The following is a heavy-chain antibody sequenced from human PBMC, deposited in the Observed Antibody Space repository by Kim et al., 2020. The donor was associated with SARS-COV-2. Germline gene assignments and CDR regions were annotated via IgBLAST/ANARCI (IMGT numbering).Heavy chain of an antibody. CDR1: GGTFSSYA. J-gene: IGHJ5*02. CDR2: IIPIFGTA. D-gene: IGHD6-13*01. Sequence: SVKVSCKASGGTFSSYAISWVRQAPGQGLEWMGGIIPIFGTANYAQKFQGRVTITADESTSTAYMELSSLRSEDTAVYYCAREGVYSSSWYDQEDNWFDPWGQGTLVTVSS. V-gene: IGHV1-69*13. CDR3: AREGVYSSSWYDQEDNWFDP.